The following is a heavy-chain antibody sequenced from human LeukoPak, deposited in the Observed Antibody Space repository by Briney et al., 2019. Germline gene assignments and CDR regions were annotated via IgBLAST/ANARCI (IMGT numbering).Heavy chain of an antibody. Sequence: SQTLSLTCAISGDSVSSNSAAWNWLRQSPSRGLEWLGRTYYRSKWYNDYAVSVKSRITINPDTSKNQFSLQLNSVTPEDTAVYYCARDPGPPVVVVPAASMDVWGKGTTVTVSS. CDR1: GDSVSSNSAA. V-gene: IGHV6-1*01. CDR2: TYYRSKWYN. D-gene: IGHD2-2*01. J-gene: IGHJ6*03. CDR3: ARDPGPPVVVVPAASMDV.